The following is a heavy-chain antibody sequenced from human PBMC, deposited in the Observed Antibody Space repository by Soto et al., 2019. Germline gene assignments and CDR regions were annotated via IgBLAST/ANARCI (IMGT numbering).Heavy chain of an antibody. CDR2: IYPGDSDT. V-gene: IGHV5-51*01. Sequence: PGESLKISCKGSGYSFTTYWIAWVRQMPGKGLEWMGFIYPGDSDTRYSPSFQGQVTISVDKSISTAYLQWSSLKASDTAMYYCARRRYCSGGSCYLYYNMDVWGQGTTVTVSS. J-gene: IGHJ6*02. D-gene: IGHD2-15*01. CDR3: ARRRYCSGGSCYLYYNMDV. CDR1: GYSFTTYW.